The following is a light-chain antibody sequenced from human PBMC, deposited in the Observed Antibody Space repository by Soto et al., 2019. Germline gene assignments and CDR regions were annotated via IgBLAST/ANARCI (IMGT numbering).Light chain of an antibody. J-gene: IGKJ5*01. CDR2: DAS. V-gene: IGKV3-11*01. CDR1: QILSGY. Sequence: EIVLTQSPATLSFSPWEIATLSCRASQILSGYLAWYQQRPGQAPRLFIYDASNRATGIPARFSGSGSGTDFSLTISRLEPEDFAVYYCQQCGSSSTFGQVTLLEIK. CDR3: QQCGSSST.